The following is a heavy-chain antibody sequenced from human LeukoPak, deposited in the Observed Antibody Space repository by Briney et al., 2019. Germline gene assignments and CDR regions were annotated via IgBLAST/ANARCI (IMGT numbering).Heavy chain of an antibody. D-gene: IGHD4-17*01. J-gene: IGHJ4*02. CDR3: ARQVATVTSFDS. Sequence: PGESLKISFKGSGYRFTTYWIGWVRPMPGKGLEWMGIIYPGDSDTRYSPSFQGQVTVSADKSINTAYLQWSGLKASDTAMYYCARQVATVTSFDSWGQGTLVTVSS. CDR2: IYPGDSDT. CDR1: GYRFTTYW. V-gene: IGHV5-51*01.